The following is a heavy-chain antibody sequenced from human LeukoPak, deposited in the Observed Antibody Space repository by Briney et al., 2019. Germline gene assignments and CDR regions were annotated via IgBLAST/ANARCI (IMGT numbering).Heavy chain of an antibody. CDR1: GFTFDSYA. V-gene: IGHV3-30-3*02. D-gene: IGHD4-11*01. J-gene: IGHJ4*02. Sequence: QSGGSLRLSCAASGFTFDSYAKHWVRQAPGKGLEWVAVISYDGSDKYSADSVKGRFTISRDNPKNTLYLQMNSLRAEDTAMYYCAKSTTVTTQQRGYFDYWGQGTLVTVSS. CDR3: AKSTTVTTQQRGYFDY. CDR2: ISYDGSDK.